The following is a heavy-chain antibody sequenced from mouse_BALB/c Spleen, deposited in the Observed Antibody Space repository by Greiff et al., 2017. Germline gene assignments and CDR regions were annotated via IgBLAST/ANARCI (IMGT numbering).Heavy chain of an antibody. CDR2: ISSGSSTI. CDR1: GFTFSSFG. Sequence: EVQGVESGGGLVQPGGSRKLSCAASGFTFSSFGMHWVRQAPEKGLEWVAYISSGSSTIYYADTVKGRFTISRDNPKNTLFLQMTSLRSEDTAMYYCARGDRYDWYFDVWGAGTTVTVSS. CDR3: ARGDRYDWYFDV. V-gene: IGHV5-17*02. D-gene: IGHD2-14*01. J-gene: IGHJ1*01.